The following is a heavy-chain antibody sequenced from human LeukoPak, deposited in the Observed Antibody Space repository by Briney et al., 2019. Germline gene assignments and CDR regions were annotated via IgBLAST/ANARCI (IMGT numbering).Heavy chain of an antibody. V-gene: IGHV3-23*01. D-gene: IGHD2-15*01. CDR1: GFTFSSYA. CDR2: ISGSGGST. Sequence: GGSLRLSCAASGFTFSSYAMSWVRQAPGKGLEWVSAISGSGGSTYYADSVKGRFTISRDNSKNTLYLQMNSLGAEDTAVYYCAKGDDIVVVVAASFIWGKGTTVTVSS. CDR3: AKGDDIVVVVAASFI. J-gene: IGHJ6*04.